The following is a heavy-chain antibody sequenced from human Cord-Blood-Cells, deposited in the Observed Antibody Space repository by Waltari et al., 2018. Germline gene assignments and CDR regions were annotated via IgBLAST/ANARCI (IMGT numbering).Heavy chain of an antibody. D-gene: IGHD5-18*01. CDR2: ISYDGSNK. CDR1: GFTSSSYG. CDR3: AKDQDSYGDY. V-gene: IGHV3-30*18. J-gene: IGHJ4*02. Sequence: QVQLVESGGGVVQPGRSLRLSCAASGFTSSSYGMHWGRKAPGKGLEWVAVISYDGSNKYYADSVKGRFTISRDNSKNTLYLQMNSLRAEDTAVYYCAKDQDSYGDYWGQGTLVTVSS.